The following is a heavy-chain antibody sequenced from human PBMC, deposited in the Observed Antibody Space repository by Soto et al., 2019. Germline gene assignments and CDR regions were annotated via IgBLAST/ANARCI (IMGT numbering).Heavy chain of an antibody. CDR3: AKDAGYSSGWYVNYYYYGMDA. D-gene: IGHD6-19*01. Sequence: LRLSCAASGFTFSSYGMHWVRQAPGKGLEWVAVISYDGSNKYYADSVKGRFTISRDDSKNTLYLQMNSLRAEDTAVYYCAKDAGYSSGWYVNYYYYGMDAWGQGTTVTVSS. J-gene: IGHJ6*02. V-gene: IGHV3-30*18. CDR2: ISYDGSNK. CDR1: GFTFSSYG.